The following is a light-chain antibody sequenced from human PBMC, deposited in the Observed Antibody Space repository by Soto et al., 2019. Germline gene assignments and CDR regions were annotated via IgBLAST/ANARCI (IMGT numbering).Light chain of an antibody. CDR1: QGISNS. J-gene: IGKJ1*01. Sequence: DVQMTQSSSSLSASVGDIVTITCRASQGISNSLAWYQQKPGKVPQLLIYAASTLQSGVPSRFSGSGSGTDFTLTINSLQPDDVATYYCQRYNGAPWTFGPGTRVEIK. V-gene: IGKV1-27*01. CDR2: AAS. CDR3: QRYNGAPWT.